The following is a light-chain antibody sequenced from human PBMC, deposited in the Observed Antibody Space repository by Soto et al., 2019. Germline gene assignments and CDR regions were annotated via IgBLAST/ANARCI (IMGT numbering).Light chain of an antibody. CDR3: CSYTGSSTYVV. CDR2: DVN. Sequence: QSALTQPASVSGSPGQSITISCTATSSDVGGYNYVSWYQQHPGKAPKLMIYDVNNRPSGVSNRFSGSKSGNTASLTISGLQAEYEADYYCCSYTGSSTYVVFGGGTKLPAL. CDR1: SSDVGGYNY. V-gene: IGLV2-14*01. J-gene: IGLJ2*01.